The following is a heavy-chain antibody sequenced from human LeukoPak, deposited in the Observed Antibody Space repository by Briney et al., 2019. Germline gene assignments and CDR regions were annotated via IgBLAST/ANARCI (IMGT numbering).Heavy chain of an antibody. V-gene: IGHV3-74*01. Sequence: PGGSLRLSRAAAGVPFRNYWTDGVRQAPGKGLVWVSRVNSGGSTTNYADSVKGRFTISRDNAENTLYMRMNSLRLEDTAVCYCERRYYSSSRFDSWGQGTLVTVSS. D-gene: IGHD6-13*01. J-gene: IGHJ4*02. CDR1: GVPFRNYW. CDR3: ERRYYSSSRFDS. CDR2: VNSGGSTT.